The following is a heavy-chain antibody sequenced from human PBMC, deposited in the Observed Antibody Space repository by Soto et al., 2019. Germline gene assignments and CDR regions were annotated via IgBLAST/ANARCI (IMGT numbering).Heavy chain of an antibody. Sequence: PSETLSLTCTVSGSSINSSGYYWGWIRQPPGKGLEWIGSMFYGVSTYYNPSLRSRVTVSVDTSKNQFSLNLRSVTTADTAVYYCGRIASRHLGDYWGQGNRVIVSS. CDR1: GSSINSSGYY. D-gene: IGHD3-16*01. CDR2: MFYGVST. J-gene: IGHJ4*02. V-gene: IGHV4-39*01. CDR3: GRIASRHLGDY.